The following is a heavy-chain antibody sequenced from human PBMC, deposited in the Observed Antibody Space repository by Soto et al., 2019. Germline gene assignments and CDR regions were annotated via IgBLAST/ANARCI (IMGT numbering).Heavy chain of an antibody. CDR1: GGSFSGYY. J-gene: IGHJ6*03. V-gene: IGHV4-34*01. CDR3: ARLTIFGVAPPPYYMDV. CDR2: INHSGST. Sequence: SETLSLTCAVYGGSFSGYYWSWIRQPPGKGLEWIGEINHSGSTNYNPSLKSRVTISVDTSKNQFSLKLSSVTAADTAVYYCARLTIFGVAPPPYYMDVWGKGTTVTVSS. D-gene: IGHD3-3*01.